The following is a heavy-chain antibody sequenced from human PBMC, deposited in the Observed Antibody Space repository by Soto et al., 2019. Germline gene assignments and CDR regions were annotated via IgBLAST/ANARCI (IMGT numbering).Heavy chain of an antibody. CDR3: VKDRYVEY. Sequence: GGSLRLSCSACGLSFSSYAMHWVRQAPGKGLEYVSSISSDGVSTYYADSVKGRFTISRGNSKNTVYLQMSSLRAEDTAVYYCVKDRYVEYWGQVTLVPVS. CDR2: ISSDGVST. J-gene: IGHJ4*02. V-gene: IGHV3-64D*06. D-gene: IGHD1-1*01. CDR1: GLSFSSYA.